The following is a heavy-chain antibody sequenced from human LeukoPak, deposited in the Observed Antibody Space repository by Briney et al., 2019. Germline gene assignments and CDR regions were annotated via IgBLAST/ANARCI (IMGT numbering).Heavy chain of an antibody. J-gene: IGHJ6*03. CDR1: GYTFTGYY. CDR3: ARDYGVHLGSYYYMDV. D-gene: IGHD4/OR15-4a*01. Sequence: GASVKVSCKASGYTFTGYYMHWVRQAPGQGLEWMGLINPNSGGTHFAQEFQGRVTMTRDTSINTAYMELSRLRSDDTAVYYCARDYGVHLGSYYYMDVWGQGPTVTVSS. V-gene: IGHV1-2*02. CDR2: INPNSGGT.